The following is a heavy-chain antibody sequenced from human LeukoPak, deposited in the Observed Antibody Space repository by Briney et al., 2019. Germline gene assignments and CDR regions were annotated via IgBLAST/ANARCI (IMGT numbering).Heavy chain of an antibody. CDR3: AKSYYDFWSGYYQTFDY. J-gene: IGHJ4*02. V-gene: IGHV3-21*01. Sequence: GGSLRLSCAASGFTFSTYSMNWVRQAPGKGLEWVSSISDTSYIYYADSVKGRFTISRDNSKNTLYLQMNSLRAEDTAVYYCAKSYYDFWSGYYQTFDYWGQGTLVTVSS. D-gene: IGHD3-3*01. CDR1: GFTFSTYS. CDR2: ISDTSYI.